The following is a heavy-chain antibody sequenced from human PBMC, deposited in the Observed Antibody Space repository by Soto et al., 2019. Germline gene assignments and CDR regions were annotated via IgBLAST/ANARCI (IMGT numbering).Heavy chain of an antibody. CDR3: AAERLLYGMDV. CDR2: IVVDSGDT. CDR1: GFTFSSSS. Sequence: SVKVSCKASGFTFSSSSVQWVRQARGQRLEWIGWIVVDSGDTNFAQKFHERVTITRDMSTRTAYMELSRLRSEDTAVYYCAAERLLYGMDVWGQGTTVTVS. J-gene: IGHJ6*02. V-gene: IGHV1-58*01.